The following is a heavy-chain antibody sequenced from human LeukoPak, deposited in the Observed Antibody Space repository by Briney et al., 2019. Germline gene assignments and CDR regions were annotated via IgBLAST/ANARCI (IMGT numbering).Heavy chain of an antibody. CDR1: GFTFSSYW. J-gene: IGHJ3*02. Sequence: GGSLRLSCAASGFTFSSYWMSWVRQAPGKGLEWVSAISGSGGSTYYADSVKGRFTISRDNSKNTLYLQMTGLRVEDTAVYYCARDPNGDYIGAFEIWGQGTMVTVSS. V-gene: IGHV3-23*01. CDR2: ISGSGGST. D-gene: IGHD4-17*01. CDR3: ARDPNGDYIGAFEI.